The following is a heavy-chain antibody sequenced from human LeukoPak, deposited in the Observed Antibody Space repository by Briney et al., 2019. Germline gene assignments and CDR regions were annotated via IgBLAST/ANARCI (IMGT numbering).Heavy chain of an antibody. CDR2: ISGSGGST. CDR1: GFTFSTYA. Sequence: SGGSLRLSCAASGFTFSTYAMSWVRQAPGKELEWVSGISGSGGSTYYADSVKGRFTISRDNSKNTLYLQMNSLRAEDTAIYYCAKAITMTRMGIDYWGQGTLVTVSS. D-gene: IGHD1-1*01. CDR3: AKAITMTRMGIDY. J-gene: IGHJ4*02. V-gene: IGHV3-23*01.